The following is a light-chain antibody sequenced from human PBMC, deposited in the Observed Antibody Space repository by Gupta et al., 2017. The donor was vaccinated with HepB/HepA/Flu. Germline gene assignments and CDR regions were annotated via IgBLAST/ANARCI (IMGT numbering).Light chain of an antibody. CDR1: QNINSY. V-gene: IGKV1-39*01. Sequence: DLQMTQSPSSLSVSVGDRATITCRASQNINSYLSWYQQKPGKAPKLLIHAASRLQSGVPSRFSGSGFGTDFTLTISSLQPEDFATYYCQQTDTTPSSFGQGTKLEIK. CDR2: AAS. J-gene: IGKJ2*04. CDR3: QQTDTTPSS.